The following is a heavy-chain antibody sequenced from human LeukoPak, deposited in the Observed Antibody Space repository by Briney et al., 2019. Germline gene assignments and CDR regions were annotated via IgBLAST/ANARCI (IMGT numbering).Heavy chain of an antibody. D-gene: IGHD5-24*01. CDR2: IKGDGTET. CDR3: AKEGRSLQTY. CDR1: GFMFSSNW. J-gene: IGHJ4*02. V-gene: IGHV3-7*03. Sequence: LPGGSLRLSCAASGFMFSSNWMSWVRLAPGKGLEWVANIKGDGTETYYVDSVKGRFTISRDNAKNSLYLQMNSLRVEDTAVYYCAKEGRSLQTYWGQGTLVTVSS.